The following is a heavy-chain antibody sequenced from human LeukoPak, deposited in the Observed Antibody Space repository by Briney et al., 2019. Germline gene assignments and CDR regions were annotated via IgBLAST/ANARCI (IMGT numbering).Heavy chain of an antibody. CDR1: GFNVSSNY. Sequence: GGSLRLSCAASGFNVSSNYMSWVRQAPGKGLEWVSVIYSGGSTYYADSVKGRFTISRDNSKNTLYLQMNSLRAEDTAVYYCARDYGTVLDAFDIWGQGTMVTVSS. CDR3: ARDYGTVLDAFDI. D-gene: IGHD3-10*01. V-gene: IGHV3-66*01. J-gene: IGHJ3*02. CDR2: IYSGGST.